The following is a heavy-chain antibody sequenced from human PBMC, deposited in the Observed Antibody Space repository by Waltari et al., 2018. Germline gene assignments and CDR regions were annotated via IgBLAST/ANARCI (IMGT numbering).Heavy chain of an antibody. CDR3: ARGGTRGGYTIFGPVGAFDI. CDR1: GGPISSYY. J-gene: IGHJ3*02. V-gene: IGHV4-59*01. Sequence: QVQLQESGPGLVKPSETLSLTCTVSGGPISSYYWSWIRQPPGKGLEWIGYIYYSGSTNYNPSLKSRVTISVDTSKNQFSLKLSSVTAADTAVYYCARGGTRGGYTIFGPVGAFDIWGQGTMVTVSS. D-gene: IGHD3-3*01. CDR2: IYYSGST.